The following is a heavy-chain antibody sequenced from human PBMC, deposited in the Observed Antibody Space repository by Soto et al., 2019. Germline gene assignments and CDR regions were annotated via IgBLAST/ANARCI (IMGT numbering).Heavy chain of an antibody. J-gene: IGHJ4*02. CDR1: GFTFSSYG. V-gene: IGHV3-30*18. CDR3: AKSMYNWSDGFFDY. CDR2: ISYDGINK. Sequence: QVQLVESGGGVVQPGRSLRLSCAASGFTFSSYGMHWVRQAPGKGLEWVAIISYDGINKYYANSVKGRFTISRDNSKNTLYLQMNSLRAEATAVYYCAKSMYNWSDGFFDYWGQGTLVTVSS. D-gene: IGHD1-1*01.